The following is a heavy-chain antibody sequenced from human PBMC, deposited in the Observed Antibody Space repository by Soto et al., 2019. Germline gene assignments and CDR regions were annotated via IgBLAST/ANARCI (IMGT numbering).Heavy chain of an antibody. D-gene: IGHD3-16*01. Sequence: QITLKESGPTLVKPTQTLTLTCTFSGFSLSTSGMGVGWIRQPPGKALEWLALIYWDDDKRYSPSLKSRLTITKHTSKNQVVLTLTNMDPVDTATYYCTHIGGEGIADYGMDVWGQGTTVTVSS. J-gene: IGHJ6*02. CDR1: GFSLSTSGMG. V-gene: IGHV2-5*02. CDR2: IYWDDDK. CDR3: THIGGEGIADYGMDV.